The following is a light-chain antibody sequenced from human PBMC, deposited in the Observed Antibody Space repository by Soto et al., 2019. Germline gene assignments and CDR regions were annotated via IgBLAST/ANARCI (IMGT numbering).Light chain of an antibody. CDR2: GAS. J-gene: IGKJ1*01. Sequence: EIVLTHSPGTLSLSPGERATLSCRASQSVSSSYVAWYQQKPGQAPRLLIYGASSRATGIPDRFSGSGSGTDFTLTISRLEPEDFAVYYCQQYGSSPTTFGQGTKVDIK. CDR1: QSVSSSY. V-gene: IGKV3-20*01. CDR3: QQYGSSPTT.